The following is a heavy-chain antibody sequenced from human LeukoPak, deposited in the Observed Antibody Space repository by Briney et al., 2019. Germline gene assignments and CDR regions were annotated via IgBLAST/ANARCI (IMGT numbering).Heavy chain of an antibody. CDR3: ARDWKYCSGGTCYGGFDY. CDR1: GFTFSRYG. J-gene: IGHJ4*02. CDR2: IWYDGSYK. Sequence: PGGSLRPSCVASGFTFSRYGMHWVRQAPGKGLEWVAVIWYDGSYKYYADSVKGRFTISRDNPKNTLYLQMNSLRAEDTAVYYCARDWKYCSGGTCYGGFDYWGQGTLVTVSS. V-gene: IGHV3-33*01. D-gene: IGHD2-15*01.